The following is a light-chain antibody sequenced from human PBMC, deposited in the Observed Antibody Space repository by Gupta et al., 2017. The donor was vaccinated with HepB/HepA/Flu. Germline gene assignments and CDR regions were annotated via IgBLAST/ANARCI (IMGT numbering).Light chain of an antibody. V-gene: IGKV1-39*01. J-gene: IGKJ5*01. Sequence: DIQMTHSPSSLSASVGDRVTITCRASQSISSYLNWYQQKPGKAPKLLIYAASNLQSGGPYRFSGSGSGTDCTITISSLQPEECENYNCQQSDSSHQEKITFGQGTRLEIK. CDR1: QSISSY. CDR2: AAS. CDR3: QQSDSSHQEKIT.